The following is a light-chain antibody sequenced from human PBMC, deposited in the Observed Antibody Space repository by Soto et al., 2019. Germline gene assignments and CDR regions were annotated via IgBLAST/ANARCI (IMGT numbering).Light chain of an antibody. CDR2: AAS. V-gene: IGKV1-8*01. CDR1: QGISSY. CDR3: QHYYSYPLT. J-gene: IGKJ1*01. Sequence: AIRMTQSPSSLSASTGDRVTITCRASQGISSYLAWYQQKPGKAPKLLIYAASTLQSGVPSRFGGSGSVPDFTLTISCLQSEDFATYYCQHYYSYPLTVGQGTKVEIK.